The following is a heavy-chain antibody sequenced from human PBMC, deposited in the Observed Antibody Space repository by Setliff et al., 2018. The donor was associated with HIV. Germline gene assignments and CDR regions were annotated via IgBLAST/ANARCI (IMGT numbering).Heavy chain of an antibody. CDR3: AKDEERRGPPGI. D-gene: IGHD1-26*01. CDR2: INPKSGGT. CDR1: GYTFTDYY. J-gene: IGHJ3*02. Sequence: GASVKVSCKASGYTFTDYYIHWVRQAPGQGLEWMGRINPKSGGTNYVQKFQGRVTMTRDTSINTAYLEPSRLRSDDTAVYYCAKDEERRGPPGIWGQGTMVTVSS. V-gene: IGHV1-2*06.